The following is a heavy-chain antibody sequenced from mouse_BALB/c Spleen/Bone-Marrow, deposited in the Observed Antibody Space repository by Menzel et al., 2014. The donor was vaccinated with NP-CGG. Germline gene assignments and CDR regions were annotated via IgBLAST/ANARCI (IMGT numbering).Heavy chain of an antibody. CDR1: GFSLSTSGMG. CDR2: IYWDDDK. V-gene: IGHV8-12*01. J-gene: IGHJ2*01. Sequence: QVQLKDSGPGILQPSQTLSLTCSFSGFSLSTSGMGVSWIRQPSGKGLEWLAHIYWDDDKRYNPSLKSRLTISKDTSSNQVFLKITNVDTADTVTYYCARRISGTGYFDYWGQGTTLTVSS. CDR3: ARRISGTGYFDY. D-gene: IGHD4-1*01.